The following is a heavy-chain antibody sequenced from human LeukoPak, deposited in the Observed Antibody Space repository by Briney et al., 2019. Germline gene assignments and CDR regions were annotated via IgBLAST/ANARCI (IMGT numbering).Heavy chain of an antibody. D-gene: IGHD3-3*01. Sequence: PSETLSLTCSVSGGSISRSSYYWGWIRQPPGKGLEWIGSIYYSGSTYYNPSLKSRVIISVDTSKNQFSLKLSSVTAADTAVYYCARGSRLRFLSYWGQGTLVTVSS. V-gene: IGHV4-39*07. CDR3: ARGSRLRFLSY. J-gene: IGHJ4*02. CDR2: IYYSGST. CDR1: GGSISRSSYY.